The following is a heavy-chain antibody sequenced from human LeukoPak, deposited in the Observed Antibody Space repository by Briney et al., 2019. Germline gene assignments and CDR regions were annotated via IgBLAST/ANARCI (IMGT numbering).Heavy chain of an antibody. CDR1: GGSISSYY. CDR2: INHSGST. V-gene: IGHV4-34*01. D-gene: IGHD6-13*01. Sequence: SETLSLTCTVSGGSISSYYWSWIRQPPGKGPEWIGEINHSGSTNYNPSLKSRVTISVDTSKNQFSLKLSSVTAADTAVYYCARWGGYSSSAIGYWGQGTLVTVSS. J-gene: IGHJ4*02. CDR3: ARWGGYSSSAIGY.